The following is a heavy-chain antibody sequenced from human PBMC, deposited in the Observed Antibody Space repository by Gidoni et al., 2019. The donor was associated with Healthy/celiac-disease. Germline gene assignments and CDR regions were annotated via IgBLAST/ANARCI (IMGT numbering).Heavy chain of an antibody. CDR3: AREGRRPRDIVVVPAAMPEFYYYGMDV. V-gene: IGHV3-21*01. D-gene: IGHD2-2*01. CDR2: ISSSSSYI. CDR1: GFTFSSYS. J-gene: IGHJ6*02. Sequence: EVQLVESGGGLVKPGGSLRLSCAASGFTFSSYSMNWVRQAPGRGLEWVSSISSSSSYIYYADSVKGRFTISRDNAKNSLYLQMSSLRAEDTAVYYCAREGRRPRDIVVVPAAMPEFYYYGMDVWGQGTTVTVSS.